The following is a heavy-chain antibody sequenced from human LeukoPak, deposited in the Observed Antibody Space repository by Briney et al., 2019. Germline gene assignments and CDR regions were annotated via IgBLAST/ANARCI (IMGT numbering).Heavy chain of an antibody. D-gene: IGHD2-21*01. CDR1: GFTFRSHA. V-gene: IGHV3-15*01. CDR2: IKSKTDGGTT. Sequence: GGSLRLSCEASGFTFRSHAMSWVRQAPGKGLEWVGRIKSKTDGGTTDYAAPVKGRFTISRDDSKNTLYLQMNSLKTEDTAVYYCTTNVVIATDAFDIWGQGTMVTVSS. J-gene: IGHJ3*02. CDR3: TTNVVIATDAFDI.